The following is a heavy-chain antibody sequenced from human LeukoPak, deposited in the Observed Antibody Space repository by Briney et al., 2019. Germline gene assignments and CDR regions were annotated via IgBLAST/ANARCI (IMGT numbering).Heavy chain of an antibody. V-gene: IGHV3-74*01. Sequence: GGSLRLSCAASGFSFTSYWMHWVRQPPGKGLVWVSRVDHGGSGTAYADSVTGRFTISRDNTKNMVYLQMNSLRPEDTAVYYCAIDLGWGQGTLVTVSS. CDR2: VDHGGSGT. J-gene: IGHJ4*02. CDR3: AIDLG. CDR1: GFSFTSYW.